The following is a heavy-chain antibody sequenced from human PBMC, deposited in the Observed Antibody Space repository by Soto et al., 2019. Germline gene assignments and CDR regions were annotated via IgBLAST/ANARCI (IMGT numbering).Heavy chain of an antibody. CDR2: ISSSSTYI. V-gene: IGHV3-21*01. CDR1: GFTFSTYN. Sequence: EVQLVESGGGLVKPGGSLRLSCAASGFTFSTYNMNWVRQAPGKGLEWVSSISSSSTYIYYADSVKGRFTISRDNAKNSLYLQMNSLRAEDTAVYYCARDSVALAGDPIDYWGQGTLVTFSS. CDR3: ARDSVALAGDPIDY. D-gene: IGHD6-19*01. J-gene: IGHJ4*02.